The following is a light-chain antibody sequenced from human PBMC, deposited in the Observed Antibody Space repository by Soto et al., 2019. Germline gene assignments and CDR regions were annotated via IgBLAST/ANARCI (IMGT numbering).Light chain of an antibody. V-gene: IGLV1-40*01. CDR1: SSNIGAGYD. Sequence: QSVLTQPPSVSGAPGQRVTISCTGTSSNIGAGYDVHWYQQLTGTAPRLLIYANNNRPSGVPDRFSASKSGTSASLAITGLQAEDEADYFCQSFDHSHAVFGGGTKVTVL. CDR2: ANN. J-gene: IGLJ2*01. CDR3: QSFDHSHAV.